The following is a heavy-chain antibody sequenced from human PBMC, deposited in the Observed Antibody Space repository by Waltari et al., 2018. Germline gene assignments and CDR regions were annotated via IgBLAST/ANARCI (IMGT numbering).Heavy chain of an antibody. Sequence: QITLKESGPTLVKLTQTLTLTCTFSGFSLSTSGVGVGWIRQPPGKALEWLALIYWNDNKRYSPSLNSRLTITKDTSKNQVVLTMTNMDPVDTATYCCAHKGTRAVTPSFDYWGQGTLVTVSS. V-gene: IGHV2-5*01. CDR2: IYWNDNK. CDR1: GFSLSTSGVG. J-gene: IGHJ4*02. CDR3: AHKGTRAVTPSFDY. D-gene: IGHD4-17*01.